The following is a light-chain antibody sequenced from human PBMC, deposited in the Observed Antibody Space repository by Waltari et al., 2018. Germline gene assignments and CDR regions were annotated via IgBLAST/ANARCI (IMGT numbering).Light chain of an antibody. J-gene: IGKJ4*01. CDR2: GTS. V-gene: IGKV3-20*01. Sequence: EIVLTQSPGTLSLSPGERATLSCRASQSVTSISLTWYPQKFGQAPKLLIYGTSSRATGIPDRFSGSGSGTDFTRTISRLEPEDFAVYYCQQYDGEVVTFGGGTKVEI. CDR1: QSVTSIS. CDR3: QQYDGEVVT.